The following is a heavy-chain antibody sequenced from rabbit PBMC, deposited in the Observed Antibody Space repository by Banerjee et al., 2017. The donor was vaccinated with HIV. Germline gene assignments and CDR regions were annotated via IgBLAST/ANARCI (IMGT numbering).Heavy chain of an antibody. CDR1: GFSFSSSYY. D-gene: IGHD4-1*01. CDR2: IAAGSSSIT. CDR3: ARDLAGVIGWNFGL. Sequence: QEQLVESGGGLVQPEGSLTLTCTASGFSFSSSYYMCWVRQAPGKGLEWIACIAAGSSSITYYATWATGRFTISKTSSTTVTLQMTSLTAADTATYLCARDLAGVIGWNFGLWGQGTLVTVS. J-gene: IGHJ3*01. V-gene: IGHV1S45*01.